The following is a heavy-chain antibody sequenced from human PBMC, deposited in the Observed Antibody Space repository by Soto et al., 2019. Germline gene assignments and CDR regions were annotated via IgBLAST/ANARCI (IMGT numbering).Heavy chain of an antibody. CDR3: AREAYYYGSGFYYYYGMDV. D-gene: IGHD3-10*01. Sequence: ASVKVSCKASGYTFTSYAMHWVRQAPGQRLEWVGWINAGNGNTKYSQKFQGRVTITRDTSASTAYMELSSLRSEDTAVYYCAREAYYYGSGFYYYYGMDVWGQGTTVTVSS. V-gene: IGHV1-3*01. CDR1: GYTFTSYA. J-gene: IGHJ6*02. CDR2: INAGNGNT.